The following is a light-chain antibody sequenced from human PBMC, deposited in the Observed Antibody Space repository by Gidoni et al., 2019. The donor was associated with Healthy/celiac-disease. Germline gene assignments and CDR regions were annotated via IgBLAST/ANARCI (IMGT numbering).Light chain of an antibody. CDR2: GAS. CDR1: QSVSSN. CDR3: QQYNNWPPYT. Sequence: EIVMTQSPATLSVSPGERATLSCRASQSVSSNLAWYQQKPGQAARLLIYGASTRATGIPARFSGSGPGTEFTLTISSLQSEDFAVYYCQQYNNWPPYTFGQXTKLEIK. V-gene: IGKV3-15*01. J-gene: IGKJ2*01.